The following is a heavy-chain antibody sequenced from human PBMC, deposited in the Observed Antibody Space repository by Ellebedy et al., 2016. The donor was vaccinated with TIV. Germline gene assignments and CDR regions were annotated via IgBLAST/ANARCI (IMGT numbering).Heavy chain of an antibody. Sequence: AASVKVSCKVSGYTLTEVSMHWVRQAPGKGLEWMGGFDPENGKTLYAQKFKGRLTMTEDTSTDTAYLERTSLRSEDTAVYYCATGLWFGELTTNFWGHGTLVIVSS. CDR1: GYTLTEVS. CDR2: FDPENGKT. V-gene: IGHV1-24*01. CDR3: ATGLWFGELTTNF. J-gene: IGHJ4*01. D-gene: IGHD3-10*01.